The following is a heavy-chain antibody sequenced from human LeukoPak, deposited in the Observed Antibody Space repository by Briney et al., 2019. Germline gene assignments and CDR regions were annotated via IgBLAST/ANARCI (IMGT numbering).Heavy chain of an antibody. CDR3: ARGYSSGSYYPNYFDY. V-gene: IGHV4-38-2*02. CDR2: IYHSGST. D-gene: IGHD3-10*01. CDR1: GYSISSGYY. Sequence: SETLSLTCTVSGYSISSGYYWGWIRQPPGKGLEWIGSIYHSGSTYYNPSLKSRVTMSVDTSKNQFSLKLSSVTAADTAVYSCARGYSSGSYYPNYFDYWGQGTLVTVSS. J-gene: IGHJ4*02.